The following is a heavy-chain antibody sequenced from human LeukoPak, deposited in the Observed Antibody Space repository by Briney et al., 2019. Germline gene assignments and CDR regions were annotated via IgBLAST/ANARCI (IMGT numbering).Heavy chain of an antibody. CDR1: GYTFTSYG. J-gene: IGHJ4*02. CDR3: ATADKWEPLDY. D-gene: IGHD1-26*01. Sequence: ASVKVSCKASGYTFTSYGISWVRQAPGQGLEWMGWISAYNGNTNYAQKLQGRVTMTTDTSTSTAYMELRSLRLQDTAVYYCATADKWEPLDYWGQGTLVTVSS. V-gene: IGHV1-18*01. CDR2: ISAYNGNT.